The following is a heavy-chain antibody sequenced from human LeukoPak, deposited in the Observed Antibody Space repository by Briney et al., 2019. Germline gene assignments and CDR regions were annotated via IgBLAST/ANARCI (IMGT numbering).Heavy chain of an antibody. CDR1: GFTFSSYW. V-gene: IGHV3-7*01. CDR3: ARDSRYTMIALGAFDI. CDR2: IKQDGSEK. Sequence: GGSLRLSCAASGFTFSSYWMSWVRQAPGKGLEWVANIKQDGSEKYYVDSVKGRFTISRDNAKNSLYLQMNSLRAEDTAVYYCARDSRYTMIALGAFDIWGQGTMVTVSS. D-gene: IGHD3-22*01. J-gene: IGHJ3*02.